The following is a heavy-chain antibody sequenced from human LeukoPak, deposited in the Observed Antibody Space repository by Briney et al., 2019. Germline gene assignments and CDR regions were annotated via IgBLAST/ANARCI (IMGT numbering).Heavy chain of an antibody. Sequence: GGSLRLSCAASGFTFSSYGMHWVRQAPGKGLEWVAVISYDGSNKYYADSVKGRFTISRDNSKNTLYLQMNSLRAEDTAVYYCARDTYDSSRWGQGTLVTVSS. CDR3: ARDTYDSSR. CDR1: GFTFSSYG. CDR2: ISYDGSNK. J-gene: IGHJ4*02. V-gene: IGHV3-30*19. D-gene: IGHD3-22*01.